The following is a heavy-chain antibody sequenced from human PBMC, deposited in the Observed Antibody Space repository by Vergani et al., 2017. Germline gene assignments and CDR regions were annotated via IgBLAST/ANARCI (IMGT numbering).Heavy chain of an antibody. CDR3: ARQRPGSGWSPGDFDD. CDR2: IYYSGLT. J-gene: IGHJ4*02. V-gene: IGHV4-38-2*01. D-gene: IGHD6-19*01. Sequence: VQLQESGPGLVKPSETLSLICDVFDFISNGHYWGWIRQPPGKSLEWIGSIYYSGLTYYNPSLKSRVAISVDTSKNQFSLKVTSVTAADTAVYFCARQRPGSGWSPGDFDDWGQGILVTVSS. CDR1: DFISNGHY.